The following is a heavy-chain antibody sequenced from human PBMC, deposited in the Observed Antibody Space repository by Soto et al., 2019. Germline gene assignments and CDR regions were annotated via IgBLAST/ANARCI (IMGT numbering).Heavy chain of an antibody. CDR3: VRGDYGDYSHWFDP. Sequence: QVQLVQSGAEVKKPGASVRVSCKASGYTFTKFDINWVRQATGQGLEWMGWMNPNSGNTGYAQKFLGRVTMTRNTSITTAYMELSTLRSEDTAVYYCVRGDYGDYSHWFDPWGQGTLVTVSS. D-gene: IGHD4-17*01. CDR2: MNPNSGNT. V-gene: IGHV1-8*01. J-gene: IGHJ5*02. CDR1: GYTFTKFD.